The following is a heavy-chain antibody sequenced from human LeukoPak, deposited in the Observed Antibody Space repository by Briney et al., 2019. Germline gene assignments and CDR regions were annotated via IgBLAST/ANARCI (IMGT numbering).Heavy chain of an antibody. CDR3: ARQTGSGLFILP. V-gene: IGHV4-38-2*02. CDR2: IYYSGKT. CDR1: GCSISSGYY. J-gene: IGHJ4*02. D-gene: IGHD3/OR15-3a*01. Sequence: PSETLSLTCTVSGCSISSGYYWGWIRQPPGKGLEWIGSIYYSGKTYYNSSLKSRVTISIDTSANLFSLKLNSVTAADTALYFCARQTGSGLFILPGGQGTLVTVSS.